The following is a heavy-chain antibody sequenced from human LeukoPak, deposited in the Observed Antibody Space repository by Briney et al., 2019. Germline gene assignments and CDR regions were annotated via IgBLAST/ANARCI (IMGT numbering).Heavy chain of an antibody. V-gene: IGHV1-46*01. CDR3: ARDLHKLHYYDSRGYYYGGGDY. D-gene: IGHD3-22*01. J-gene: IGHJ4*02. CDR2: INPSGGST. CDR1: GYTFTSYY. Sequence: ASVKVSCKASGYTFTSYYMHWVRQAPGQGLEWMGIINPSGGSTSYAQKFQGRVTMTRDTSTSTVYMELSSLRSEDTAVYYCARDLHKLHYYDSRGYYYGGGDYWGQGTLVTVSS.